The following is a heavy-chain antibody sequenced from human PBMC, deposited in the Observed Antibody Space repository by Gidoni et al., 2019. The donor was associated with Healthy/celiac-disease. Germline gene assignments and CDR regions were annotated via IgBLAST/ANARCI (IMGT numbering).Heavy chain of an antibody. CDR1: GGSSSSGGYY. Sequence: VPLHASGHGLEQPSQTPSPTCNALGGSSSSGGYYWGWIGQHPGKGLEWIGYIYYRGSTNYNPSRKSRVTISVDTSKNQFSLKLSSVTAADTAVYYCARVGSGYDLVDYWGQGTLVTVSS. CDR3: ARVGSGYDLVDY. D-gene: IGHD5-12*01. CDR2: IYYRGST. J-gene: IGHJ4*02. V-gene: IGHV4-31*03.